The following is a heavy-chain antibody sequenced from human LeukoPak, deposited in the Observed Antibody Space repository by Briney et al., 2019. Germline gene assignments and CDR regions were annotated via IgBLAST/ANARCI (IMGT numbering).Heavy chain of an antibody. Sequence: GGSLRLSCAASGFTFSSYGMHWVRQAPGKGLEWVAFIRYDGSNKYYADSVKGRFTISRDNSKNTLYLQMNSLRAGDTAVYCCAKPLWFGESPWGQGTLVTVSS. D-gene: IGHD3-10*01. J-gene: IGHJ5*02. V-gene: IGHV3-30*02. CDR3: AKPLWFGESP. CDR1: GFTFSSYG. CDR2: IRYDGSNK.